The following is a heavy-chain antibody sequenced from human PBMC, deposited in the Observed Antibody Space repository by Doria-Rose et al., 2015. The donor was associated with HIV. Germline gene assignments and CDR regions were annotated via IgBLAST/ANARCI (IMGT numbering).Heavy chain of an antibody. CDR3: ARVLSGTYDY. CDR1: GDSISHYY. J-gene: IGHJ4*02. Sequence: QVQLQESGPGLVKPSEALSLTCSVSGDSISHYYWSWIRQPPGKGLEYIGDIFYTGSTNYSTYLKSRVSMSIDTSKNKFSLRLSSVTAADTAVYYCARVLSGTYDYWGQGTLVTVSS. D-gene: IGHD1-26*01. CDR2: IFYTGST. V-gene: IGHV4-59*01.